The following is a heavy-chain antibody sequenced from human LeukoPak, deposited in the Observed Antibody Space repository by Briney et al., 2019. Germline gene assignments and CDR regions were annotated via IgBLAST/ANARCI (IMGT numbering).Heavy chain of an antibody. CDR3: ARLLRSSDYFDY. CDR1: GGSISSSSYY. D-gene: IGHD3-3*01. V-gene: IGHV4-39*01. J-gene: IGHJ4*02. Sequence: SESLSLTCTVSGGSISSSSYYWGWIRQPPGKGLEWIGSIYYSGSTYYNTSLKSRVTISVDTSKNQFSLKLSSVTAADTAVYYCARLLRSSDYFDYWGQGTLVTVSS. CDR2: IYYSGST.